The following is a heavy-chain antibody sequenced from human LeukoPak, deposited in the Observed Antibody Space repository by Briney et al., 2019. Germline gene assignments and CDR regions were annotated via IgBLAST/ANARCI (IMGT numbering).Heavy chain of an antibody. CDR3: ARILSSAWGELGY. D-gene: IGHD6-19*01. Sequence: GGSLRLSCAASGFTFSSYEMNWVRQAPGKGLEWVSYISSSGSTIYYADSVKGRFTISRDNAKNSLYLQMNSLRAEDTAVYYCARILSSAWGELGYWGQGTLVTVSS. J-gene: IGHJ4*02. CDR1: GFTFSSYE. V-gene: IGHV3-48*03. CDR2: ISSSGSTI.